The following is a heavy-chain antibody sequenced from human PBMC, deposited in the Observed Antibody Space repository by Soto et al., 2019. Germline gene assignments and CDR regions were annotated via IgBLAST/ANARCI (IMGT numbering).Heavy chain of an antibody. Sequence: ASVKVSCKASGGTFSGYAISWVRQAPGQGLEWMGGIIPIFGTANYAQKFQGRVTITADKSTSTAYMELSSLRSEDTAVYYCARDGRSYNWSDERHIYYYGMDVWGQGTTVTVSS. V-gene: IGHV1-69*06. CDR1: GGTFSGYA. CDR3: ARDGRSYNWSDERHIYYYGMDV. D-gene: IGHD1-20*01. CDR2: IIPIFGTA. J-gene: IGHJ6*02.